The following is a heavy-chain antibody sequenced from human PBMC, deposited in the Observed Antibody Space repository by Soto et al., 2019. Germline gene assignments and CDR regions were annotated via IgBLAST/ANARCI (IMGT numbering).Heavy chain of an antibody. CDR1: GFTFSSYS. CDR3: ARGSAGFGELLFDY. V-gene: IGHV3-21*01. J-gene: IGHJ4*02. Sequence: EVQLVESGGGLVKPGGSLRLSCVASGFTFSSYSMNWVRQAPGKGLEWVSSISSSSSYIYYADSVKGRFTISRDNAKNSLYLQMNSLRAEDTAVYYCARGSAGFGELLFDYWGQGTLVTVSS. CDR2: ISSSSSYI. D-gene: IGHD3-10*01.